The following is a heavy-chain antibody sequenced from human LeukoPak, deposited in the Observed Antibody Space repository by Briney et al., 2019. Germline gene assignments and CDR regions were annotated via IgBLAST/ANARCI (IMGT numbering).Heavy chain of an antibody. Sequence: PSETLSLTCTVSGGSISSYYWSWIRQPPGKGLEWIGYIYYSGSTNYNPSLKSRVTISVDTSKNQFSLKLSSVTAADTVVYYCARAPNTTSFDYWGQGTLVTVSS. J-gene: IGHJ4*02. D-gene: IGHD1-14*01. CDR1: GGSISSYY. CDR3: ARAPNTTSFDY. V-gene: IGHV4-59*12. CDR2: IYYSGST.